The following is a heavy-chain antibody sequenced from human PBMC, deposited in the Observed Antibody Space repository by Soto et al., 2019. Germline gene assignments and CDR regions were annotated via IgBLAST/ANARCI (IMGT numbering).Heavy chain of an antibody. J-gene: IGHJ4*02. CDR2: IYYSGST. Sequence: QVQLQESGPGLVKPSQTLSLTCTVSGGSISSGGYYWSWIRQHPGKGLEWIGYIYYSGSTYYNPSLKSRVTISVDTSKNQFSLKLSSVTAADTAVYYCARVVEHGDIVATIGYFDYWGQGTLVTVSS. V-gene: IGHV4-31*03. CDR1: GGSISSGGYY. CDR3: ARVVEHGDIVATIGYFDY. D-gene: IGHD5-12*01.